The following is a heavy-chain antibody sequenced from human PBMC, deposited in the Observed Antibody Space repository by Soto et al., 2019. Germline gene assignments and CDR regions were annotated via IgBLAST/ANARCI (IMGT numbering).Heavy chain of an antibody. CDR3: ARVHHREGYTFDS. V-gene: IGHV3-11*01. D-gene: IGHD5-12*01. Sequence: GGSLRLSCAASGFTVSNNYMTWVRQAPGKGLEWVSYISSSGNTIYYADSVKGRFTISRDNAKNSLYLQMNSLKTEDTAVYYCARVHHREGYTFDSWGQGILVTVSS. J-gene: IGHJ4*02. CDR2: ISSSGNTI. CDR1: GFTVSNNY.